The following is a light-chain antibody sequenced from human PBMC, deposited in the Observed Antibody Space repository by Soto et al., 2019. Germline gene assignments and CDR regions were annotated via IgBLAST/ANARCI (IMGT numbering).Light chain of an antibody. CDR1: QSISDT. Sequence: EIVMTQSPATLSVSPGGRATLSCRASQSISDTLAWYQQKPGQAPRLLIYDASNRATGIPARFSGSGSGTDFTLTISSLEPEDFAVYYCQQRSNWPSFGQGTRLEI. CDR3: QQRSNWPS. CDR2: DAS. V-gene: IGKV3-11*01. J-gene: IGKJ5*01.